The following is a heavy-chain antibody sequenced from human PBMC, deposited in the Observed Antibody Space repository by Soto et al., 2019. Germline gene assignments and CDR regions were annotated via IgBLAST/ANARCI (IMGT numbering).Heavy chain of an antibody. CDR3: ARGLVVATTPFDY. CDR2: IHYNGKT. D-gene: IGHD2-15*01. J-gene: IGHJ4*02. V-gene: IGHV4-59*01. CDR1: GGSITRYY. Sequence: PAETLSLTCAVSGGSITRYYWSWIRQPPGKGLEWIGYIHYNGKTNQNPSLKSRVTISLDTSKNQFSLKLSSVTAADTAVYYCARGLVVATTPFDYWGQGTLVTVSS.